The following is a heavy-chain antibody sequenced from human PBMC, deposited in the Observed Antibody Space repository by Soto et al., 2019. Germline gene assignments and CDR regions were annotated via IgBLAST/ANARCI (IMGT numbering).Heavy chain of an antibody. V-gene: IGHV3-7*03. D-gene: IGHD3-3*01. J-gene: IGHJ4*02. CDR3: ARYLIASDLWSGYQH. Sequence: EVQLVESGGGLVQPGGSLRLSCAASGFTFSRYWMTWVRQAPGKGLEWVANIKQDGSQKYYVDSVKGRFTISRDNAKNSLYLQMNSLRAEDTAVYYCARYLIASDLWSGYQHWGQGILVTVSS. CDR2: IKQDGSQK. CDR1: GFTFSRYW.